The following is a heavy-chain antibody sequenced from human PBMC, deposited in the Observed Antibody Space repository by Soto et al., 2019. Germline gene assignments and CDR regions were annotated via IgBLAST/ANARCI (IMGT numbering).Heavy chain of an antibody. CDR3: ARLVVVSPVANA. CDR2: VFYNGTT. V-gene: IGHV4-39*01. CDR1: GGSINTNNYY. J-gene: IGHJ5*02. Sequence: SETLSLTCTVSGGSINTNNYYWGWVRQPPGKGLEWIGSVFYNGTTYYSPSLKSRVTISLAPSRTQFSLKLESVTAADTAVYFCARLVVVSPVANAWGQGTRVTVSS. D-gene: IGHD2-15*01.